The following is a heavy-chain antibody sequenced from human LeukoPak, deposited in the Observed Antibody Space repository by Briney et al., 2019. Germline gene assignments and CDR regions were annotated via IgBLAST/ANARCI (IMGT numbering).Heavy chain of an antibody. CDR2: IYPGDSDT. CDR3: ARRVSGYDVCDY. J-gene: IGHJ4*02. CDR1: GYSFANYS. D-gene: IGHD5-12*01. Sequence: GGSLTLSCKGSGYSFANYSIVWVRQMPGKGLELMGVIYPGDSDTRYSPSFQGQVTISADKSISTAYLQWSSLKASDTAMYYCARRVSGYDVCDYWGQGTLVTVSA. V-gene: IGHV5-51*01.